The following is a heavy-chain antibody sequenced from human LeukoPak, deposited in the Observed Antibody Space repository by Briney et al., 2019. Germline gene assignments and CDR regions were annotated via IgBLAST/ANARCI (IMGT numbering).Heavy chain of an antibody. D-gene: IGHD3-22*01. Sequence: SETLSLTCTLSGGSLSSGSYYWSWIRHPPGKGREWLGYIFYSGTTNYDPSLKSRVTISVDTPKNQCSLKLSSVAAADTAVYYCTRDRANYYDSSGLFFDYWGQGTLVSVSS. V-gene: IGHV4-61*01. CDR2: IFYSGTT. CDR1: GGSLSSGSYY. CDR3: TRDRANYYDSSGLFFDY. J-gene: IGHJ4*02.